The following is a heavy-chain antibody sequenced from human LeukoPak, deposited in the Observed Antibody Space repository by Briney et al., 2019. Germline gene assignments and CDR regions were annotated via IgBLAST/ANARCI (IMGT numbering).Heavy chain of an antibody. V-gene: IGHV1-18*01. J-gene: IGHJ3*02. Sequence: ASVKVSCKASGHTFTSYGISWVRQAPGQGLEWMGWISAYNGNTNYAQKPQGRVTMTTDTSTSTAYMEPRSLRSDDTAVYYCARIEQGGPTAFDAFDIWGQGTMVTVSS. CDR2: ISAYNGNT. D-gene: IGHD1-14*01. CDR3: ARIEQGGPTAFDAFDI. CDR1: GHTFTSYG.